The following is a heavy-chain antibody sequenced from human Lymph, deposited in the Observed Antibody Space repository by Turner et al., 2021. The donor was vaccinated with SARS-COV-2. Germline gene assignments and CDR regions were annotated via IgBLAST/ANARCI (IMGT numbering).Heavy chain of an antibody. J-gene: IGHJ4*02. D-gene: IGHD3-10*01. Sequence: QVQLVESGGGAVQPGMTLRLACSAFGFTFRRYGMHWVRQAPGKGLEWVAVISYDGSNKYYADSVKGRFTISRDNSKNTLYLQMNSLRAEDTAVYYCAKDGGGYFDYWGQGTLVTVSS. V-gene: IGHV3-30*18. CDR2: ISYDGSNK. CDR1: GFTFRRYG. CDR3: AKDGGGYFDY.